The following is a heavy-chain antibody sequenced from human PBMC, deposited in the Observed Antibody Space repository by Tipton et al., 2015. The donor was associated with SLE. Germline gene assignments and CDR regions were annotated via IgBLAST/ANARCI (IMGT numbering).Heavy chain of an antibody. CDR1: EFTFSTYE. Sequence: GSLRLSCVASEFTFSTYEMNWVRQAPGKGLEWVAFIHYGGSNKYYVDSVKGRFTISRDNSKNTLYLQMNSLRVEDTAVYYCAKRPAGDTAKGWGYYGMDAWGQGTTVTVSS. J-gene: IGHJ6*02. V-gene: IGHV3-30*02. CDR3: AKRPAGDTAKGWGYYGMDA. D-gene: IGHD5-18*01. CDR2: IHYGGSNK.